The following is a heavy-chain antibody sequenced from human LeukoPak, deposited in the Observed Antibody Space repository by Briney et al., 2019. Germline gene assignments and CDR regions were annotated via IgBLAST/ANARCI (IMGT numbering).Heavy chain of an antibody. CDR3: AKDYLFFKSIAAPYYMDV. CDR2: IYSGGST. D-gene: IGHD6-6*01. V-gene: IGHV3-53*01. J-gene: IGHJ6*03. Sequence: PGGSLRLSCAASGFTVSSNYMSWVRQAPGRGLEWVSVIYSGGSTYYADSVKGRFTISRDNSKNTLYLQMNSLRAEDTAVYYCAKDYLFFKSIAAPYYMDVWGKGTTVTVSS. CDR1: GFTVSSNY.